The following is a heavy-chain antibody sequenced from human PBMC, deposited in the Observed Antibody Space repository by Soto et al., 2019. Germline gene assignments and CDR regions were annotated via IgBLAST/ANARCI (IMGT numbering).Heavy chain of an antibody. D-gene: IGHD6-13*01. CDR2: LNIAGTI. V-gene: IGHV4-4*07. J-gene: IGHJ2*01. CDR1: GASISSYN. Sequence: SETLSLTCSVSGASISSYNWNWVRQSAGKGPEWVGRLNIAGTINYNPSHKSRITRSMDTSKNQISLHLRSVTAADTAMYYCARDRGEYTSSWFWYFSHWGHGTLVTVSS. CDR3: ARDRGEYTSSWFWYFSH.